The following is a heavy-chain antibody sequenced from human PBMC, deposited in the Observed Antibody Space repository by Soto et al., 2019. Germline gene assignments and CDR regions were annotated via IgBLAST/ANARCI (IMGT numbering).Heavy chain of an antibody. V-gene: IGHV4-4*02. Sequence: PSETLSLTCAVSGGSISSSNWWSWVRQPPGKGLEWIGEIYHSGGTNYNPSLKSRVTISVDKSKNQFSLKLSSVTAADTAVYYCARYSSSWYGVDYWGQGTLVTVSS. CDR2: IYHSGGT. J-gene: IGHJ4*02. CDR1: GGSISSSNW. D-gene: IGHD6-13*01. CDR3: ARYSSSWYGVDY.